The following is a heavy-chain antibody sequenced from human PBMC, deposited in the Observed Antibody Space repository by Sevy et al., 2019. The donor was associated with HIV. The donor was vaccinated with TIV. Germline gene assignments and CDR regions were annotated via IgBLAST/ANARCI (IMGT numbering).Heavy chain of an antibody. D-gene: IGHD3-3*02. V-gene: IGHV3-48*02. Sequence: GGSLRLSCAASGFSFSIYSMNWVRQAPGKGLEWLSSITNSGATKYYAESVKGRFTISRDNAKNSLYLQMDSLRDEDTAVYYCARDTTVTRIFNYWGQGTLVTVS. J-gene: IGHJ4*02. CDR3: ARDTTVTRIFNY. CDR2: ITNSGATK. CDR1: GFSFSIYS.